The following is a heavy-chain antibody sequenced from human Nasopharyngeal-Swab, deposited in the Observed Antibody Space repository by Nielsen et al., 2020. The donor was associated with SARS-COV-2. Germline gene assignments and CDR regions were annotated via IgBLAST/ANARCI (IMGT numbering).Heavy chain of an antibody. CDR3: AKEISSAWYWYFVL. V-gene: IGHV3-23*01. Sequence: GESLKISCAASGFTFSNYAMSWIRQAPGKGLEWVSGISSSGRSKYYTDSVKGRFTVSRENSMNTLFLQVNSLGVEDTAVYYCAKEISSAWYWYFVLWGRGTLVTVSS. J-gene: IGHJ2*01. D-gene: IGHD3-22*01. CDR1: GFTFSNYA. CDR2: ISSSGRSK.